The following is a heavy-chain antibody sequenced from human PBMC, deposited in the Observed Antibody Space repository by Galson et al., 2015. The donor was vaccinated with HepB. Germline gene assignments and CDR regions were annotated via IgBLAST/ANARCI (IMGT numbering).Heavy chain of an antibody. D-gene: IGHD5-18*01. CDR2: ISGSGGST. CDR1: GFTFSSYA. J-gene: IGHJ4*02. V-gene: IGHV3-23*01. CDR3: AKDLVGTKYSYGYGGY. Sequence: SLRLSCAASGFTFSSYAMSWVRQAPGKGLEWVSAISGSGGSTYYADSVKGRFTISRDNSKNTLYLQMNSLRAEDTAVYYCAKDLVGTKYSYGYGGYWGQGTLVTVSS.